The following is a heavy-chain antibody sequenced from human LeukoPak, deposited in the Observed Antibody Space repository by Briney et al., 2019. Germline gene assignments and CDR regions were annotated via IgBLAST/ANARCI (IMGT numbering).Heavy chain of an antibody. CDR1: GGTFSTYA. Sequence: ASVKVSCKASGGTFSTYAISWVRQAPGQGLEWMGGMIPILATANYAQKFQGRVTITADESTSTAYMELSSLRSEDTAVYYCATSPTSDSPGYWGQGTLATVSS. J-gene: IGHJ4*02. V-gene: IGHV1-69*01. D-gene: IGHD2-21*02. CDR3: ATSPTSDSPGY. CDR2: MIPILATA.